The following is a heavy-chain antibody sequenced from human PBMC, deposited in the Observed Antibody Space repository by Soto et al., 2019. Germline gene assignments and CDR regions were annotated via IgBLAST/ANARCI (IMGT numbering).Heavy chain of an antibody. CDR2: INPGEGYT. Sequence: QVQLVQSGAEVKKPGASVKVSCKASGYTFTAYHIHWVRQAPGQGLEWVGTINPGEGYTTYGQKLQGRLTLTRDTSTSTLYMELSSLRPDDTAIYYCARAFVVETSATVAFDIWGQGTLVAVSS. V-gene: IGHV1-46*04. J-gene: IGHJ3*02. CDR3: ARAFVVETSATVAFDI. CDR1: GYTFTAYH. D-gene: IGHD2-15*01.